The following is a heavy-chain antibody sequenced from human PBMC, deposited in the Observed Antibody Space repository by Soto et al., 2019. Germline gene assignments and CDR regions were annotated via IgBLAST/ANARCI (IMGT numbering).Heavy chain of an antibody. CDR1: GYTFNTYG. J-gene: IGHJ5*02. CDR3: ARDPHEFWTSYWFDP. V-gene: IGHV1-18*01. Sequence: ASVKVSCKTSGYTFNTYGINWVRQAPGQGLELMGWISAYDGKRTYAEKFQGRVTLTTDTYTSTAYMELRSLRSDDTAIYYCARDPHEFWTSYWFDPWGQGTPVTVSS. CDR2: ISAYDGKR. D-gene: IGHD3-3*01.